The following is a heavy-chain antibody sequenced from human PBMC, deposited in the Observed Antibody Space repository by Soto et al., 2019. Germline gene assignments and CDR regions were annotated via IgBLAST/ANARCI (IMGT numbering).Heavy chain of an antibody. CDR2: IYYSGST. Sequence: SETLSLTCTVSGGSISSYYWSWIRQPPGKGLEWIGYIYYSGSTNYNPSLKSRVTISVDTSKNQFSLKLSSVTAADTAVYYCERLVVVPAASYYFDYWGQGTLVTVSS. D-gene: IGHD2-2*01. V-gene: IGHV4-59*08. CDR3: ERLVVVPAASYYFDY. J-gene: IGHJ4*02. CDR1: GGSISSYY.